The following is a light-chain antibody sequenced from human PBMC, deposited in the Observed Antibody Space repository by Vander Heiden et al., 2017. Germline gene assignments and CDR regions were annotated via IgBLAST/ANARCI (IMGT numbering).Light chain of an antibody. CDR1: QSLLHSNGYNY. CDR3: KQSLQTPYT. J-gene: IGKJ2*01. Sequence: DIVMTQSPLSLPVTPGEPASTPCRSSQSLLHSNGYNYLDWYLQKRRQSPQLLIYLGTMRGAGVPDRFSGRGAGTDFTLKISRVEAEDVGVYYCKQSLQTPYTFGQGTKVEIK. V-gene: IGKV2-28*01. CDR2: LGT.